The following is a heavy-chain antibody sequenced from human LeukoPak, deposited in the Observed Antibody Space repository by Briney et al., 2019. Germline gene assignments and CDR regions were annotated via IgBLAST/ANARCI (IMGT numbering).Heavy chain of an antibody. CDR3: ARDTYYYGSSGYGANWFDP. Sequence: SETLSLTCTVSGGSVSSGSYYWSWIRQPPGKGLEWIGYIYYSGSTNYNPSLKSRVTISVDTSKNQFSLKLSSVTAADTAVYYCARDTYYYGSSGYGANWFDPWGQGTLVTVSS. CDR1: GGSVSSGSYY. D-gene: IGHD3-22*01. CDR2: IYYSGST. V-gene: IGHV4-61*01. J-gene: IGHJ5*02.